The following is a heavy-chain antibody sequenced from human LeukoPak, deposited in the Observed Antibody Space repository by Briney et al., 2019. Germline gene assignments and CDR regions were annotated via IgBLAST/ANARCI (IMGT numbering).Heavy chain of an antibody. Sequence: PSETLSLTCTVSGFSISSTYYWGWIRQPPGKGLEWIGYIYYSGSTNYNPSLKSRVTISVDTSKNQFSLKLSSVTAADTAVYYCAREKIAAANPPIYYYYYMDVWGKGTTVTVSS. J-gene: IGHJ6*03. V-gene: IGHV4-61*01. CDR3: AREKIAAANPPIYYYYYMDV. CDR1: GFSISSTYY. D-gene: IGHD6-13*01. CDR2: IYYSGST.